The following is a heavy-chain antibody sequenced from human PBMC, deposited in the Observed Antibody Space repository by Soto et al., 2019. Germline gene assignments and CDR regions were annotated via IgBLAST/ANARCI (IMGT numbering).Heavy chain of an antibody. D-gene: IGHD3-10*01. CDR1: GGSISSSSYY. V-gene: IGHV4-39*01. CDR2: IYYSGST. CDR3: ARLNYYGSGSYYFFDY. Sequence: QLQLQESGPGLVKPSETLSLTCTVSGGSISSSSYYWGWIRQPPGKGLEWIGSIYYSGSTYYNPSLKSRVTISVDTSKNQFSLKLSSVTAADTVVYYCARLNYYGSGSYYFFDYWGQGTLVTVSS. J-gene: IGHJ4*02.